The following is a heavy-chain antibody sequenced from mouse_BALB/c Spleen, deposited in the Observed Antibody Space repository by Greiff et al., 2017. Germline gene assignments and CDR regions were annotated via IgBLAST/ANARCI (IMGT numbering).Heavy chain of an antibody. Sequence: VQLQQSGAELMKPGASVKISCKATGYTFSSYWIEWVKQRPGHGLEWIGEILPGSGSTNYNEKFKGKATFTADTSSNTAYMQLSSLTSEDSAVYYCARFDYYGSSYWYFDVWGAGTTVTVSS. CDR2: ILPGSGST. CDR3: ARFDYYGSSYWYFDV. CDR1: GYTFSSYW. V-gene: IGHV1-9*01. J-gene: IGHJ1*01. D-gene: IGHD1-1*01.